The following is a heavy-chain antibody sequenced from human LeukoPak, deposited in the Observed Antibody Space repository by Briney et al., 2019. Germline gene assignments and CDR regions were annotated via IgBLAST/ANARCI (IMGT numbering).Heavy chain of an antibody. D-gene: IGHD5-18*01. CDR3: ARNGGVDTAMGPFDY. CDR2: IYSGGST. Sequence: GGSLRLSCAASGFTVSSNYMSWVRQAPGRGLEWVSVIYSGGSTYYADSVKGRFTISRDNSKNTLYLQMNSLRAEDTAVYYCARNGGVDTAMGPFDYWGQGTLVTVSS. J-gene: IGHJ4*02. V-gene: IGHV3-53*01. CDR1: GFTVSSNY.